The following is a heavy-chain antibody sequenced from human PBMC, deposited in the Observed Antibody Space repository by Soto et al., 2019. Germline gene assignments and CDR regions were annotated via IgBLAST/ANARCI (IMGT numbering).Heavy chain of an antibody. CDR3: ARSPSGYYDSSGSHDY. CDR1: GGSISSYY. V-gene: IGHV4-59*01. CDR2: IYYSGST. D-gene: IGHD3-22*01. Sequence: PSETLSLTCTVSGGSISSYYWSWIRQPPGKGLEWIGYIYYSGSTNYNPSLKSRVTISVDTSKNQFSLKLSSVTAADTAVYYCARSPSGYYDSSGSHDYWGQGTLVTVSS. J-gene: IGHJ4*02.